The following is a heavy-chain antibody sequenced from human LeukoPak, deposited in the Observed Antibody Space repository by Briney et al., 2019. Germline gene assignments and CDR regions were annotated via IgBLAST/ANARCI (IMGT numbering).Heavy chain of an antibody. D-gene: IGHD3-3*01. Sequence: SETLSLTCTVSGGSISSGGYYWSWIRQHPGKGLEWIGYIYYSGSTYYNPSLKSRVTISVDTSKNQFSLKLSSVTAADTAVYYCASALTYDSWSGYYDGGEYYYGMDVWGQGTTVTVSS. J-gene: IGHJ6*02. CDR3: ASALTYDSWSGYYDGGEYYYGMDV. CDR1: GGSISSGGYY. CDR2: IYYSGST. V-gene: IGHV4-31*03.